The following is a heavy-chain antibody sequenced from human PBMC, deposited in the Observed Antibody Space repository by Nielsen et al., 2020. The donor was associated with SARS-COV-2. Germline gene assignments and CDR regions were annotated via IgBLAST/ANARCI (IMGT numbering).Heavy chain of an antibody. Sequence: ASVKVSCKASGYTFTSYAMNWVRQAPGQGLEWMGWINTNTGSPTYAQGFTGRFVFSLDTSVSTAYLQISSLKAEDTAVYYCARDYVTGDYYYYGMDVWGQGTTVTVSS. CDR2: INTNTGSP. CDR3: ARDYVTGDYYYYGMDV. CDR1: GYTFTSYA. D-gene: IGHD1-26*01. J-gene: IGHJ6*02. V-gene: IGHV7-4-1*02.